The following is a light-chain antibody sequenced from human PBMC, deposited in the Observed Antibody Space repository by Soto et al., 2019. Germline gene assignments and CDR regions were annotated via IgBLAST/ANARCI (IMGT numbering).Light chain of an antibody. CDR1: QSISSW. CDR3: QQYNSYSPYT. V-gene: IGKV1-5*01. CDR2: DAS. Sequence: DIQMTQSPSTLSASVGDRVTITCRASQSISSWLAWYQQKQGKAPKLLIYDASSLESGVPSRFSGSGSGTEFSLPISSLQPDDFATSYCQQYNSYSPYTFGQGTKLEIK. J-gene: IGKJ2*01.